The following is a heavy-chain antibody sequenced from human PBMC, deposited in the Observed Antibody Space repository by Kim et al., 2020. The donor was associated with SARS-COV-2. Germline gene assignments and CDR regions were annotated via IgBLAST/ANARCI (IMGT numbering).Heavy chain of an antibody. J-gene: IGHJ4*02. CDR2: LSSNGGTT. Sequence: GGSLRLSCSASGFTFSSYAMHWVRQAPRKGLEYVSALSSNGGTTYYAHSVRGRFTVSRDNSKNTLYLQMSSLRAEDTALYFCVKDRDINSWNGCLAYWGQGSLVTVSS. V-gene: IGHV3-64D*09. CDR1: GFTFSSYA. D-gene: IGHD1-1*01. CDR3: VKDRDINSWNGCLAY.